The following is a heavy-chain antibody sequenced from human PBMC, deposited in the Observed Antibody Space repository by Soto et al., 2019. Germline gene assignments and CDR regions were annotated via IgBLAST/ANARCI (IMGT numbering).Heavy chain of an antibody. CDR2: IWFDGSKK. Sequence: QVQLVESGGGVVQPGRSLKLSCAASGFSFSTYGFHWVRQAPGKGPEWVAVIWFDGSKKYYADSVEGRFTISRDNSKNTLFLQMNTLRDEDTAVCYCARDPASVGYHFDLWGQGTLVTVSS. D-gene: IGHD6-13*01. CDR1: GFSFSTYG. J-gene: IGHJ4*02. CDR3: ARDPASVGYHFDL. V-gene: IGHV3-33*01.